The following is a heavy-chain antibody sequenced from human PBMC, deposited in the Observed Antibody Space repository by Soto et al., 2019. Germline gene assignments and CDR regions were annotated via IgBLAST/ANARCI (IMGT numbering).Heavy chain of an antibody. J-gene: IGHJ6*02. CDR1: GYTFTSYG. D-gene: IGHD1-7*01. CDR2: ISAYNGNT. Sequence: ASVKVSCKASGYTFTSYGISWVRQAPGQGLEWMGWISAYNGNTNYAQKLQGRVTMTTDTSTSTAYMELRSLRSDDTAVYYCARDKGNWNYRGNRYGMDVWGQGTTVTVSS. CDR3: ARDKGNWNYRGNRYGMDV. V-gene: IGHV1-18*04.